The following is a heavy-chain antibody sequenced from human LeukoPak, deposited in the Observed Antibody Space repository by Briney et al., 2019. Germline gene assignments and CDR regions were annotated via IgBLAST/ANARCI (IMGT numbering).Heavy chain of an antibody. Sequence: SETLSLTCTVSGGSISSYYWSWIRQPPGKGLEWIGYIYYSGSTNYNPSLKSRVTISVDTSKNQFSLKLSSVTAADTAVYYCARTVGEGNWFDPWGQGTLVTVPS. V-gene: IGHV4-59*01. CDR2: IYYSGST. J-gene: IGHJ5*02. CDR3: ARTVGEGNWFDP. D-gene: IGHD3-10*01. CDR1: GGSISSYY.